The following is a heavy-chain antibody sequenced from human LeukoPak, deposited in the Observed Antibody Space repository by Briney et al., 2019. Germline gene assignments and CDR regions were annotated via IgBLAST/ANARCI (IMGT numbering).Heavy chain of an antibody. CDR1: GGSITTTNF. Sequence: SGTLSHTCGVSGGSITTTNFWSWVRQPPGGGLEWIGEISLAGRTRYNPSLESRVSISIDESKNHLYLNLASVTAADTAVYFCSRESGPFCPFGHWGQGTLVAVTS. CDR2: ISLAGRT. D-gene: IGHD1-26*01. J-gene: IGHJ4*02. V-gene: IGHV4-4*02. CDR3: SRESGPFCPFGH.